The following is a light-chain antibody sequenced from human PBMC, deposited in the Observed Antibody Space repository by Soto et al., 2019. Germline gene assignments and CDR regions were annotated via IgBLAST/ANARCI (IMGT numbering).Light chain of an antibody. Sequence: EIVLTQSPGTLSLSPGERATLSCRASQSVISSYLDCYQQKPGQAPRLLIYGASSRATGIPDRFSGSGSGTDFTLTISRLEPEDFAVYYCQQYGSSPYTFGQGTKLEIK. CDR1: QSVISSY. CDR3: QQYGSSPYT. V-gene: IGKV3-20*01. CDR2: GAS. J-gene: IGKJ2*01.